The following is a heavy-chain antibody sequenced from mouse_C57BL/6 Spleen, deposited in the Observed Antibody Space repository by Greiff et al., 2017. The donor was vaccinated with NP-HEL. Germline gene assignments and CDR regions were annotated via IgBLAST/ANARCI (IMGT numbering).Heavy chain of an antibody. Sequence: QVQLQQSGAELARPGASVKLSCKASGYTFTSYGISWVKQRTGQGLEWIGEIYPRSGNTYYNEKFKGKATLTADKSSSTAYMELRSLTSEDSAVYFCARRMYYGSRGYYFDYWGQGTTLTVSS. J-gene: IGHJ2*01. CDR2: IYPRSGNT. CDR1: GYTFTSYG. CDR3: ARRMYYGSRGYYFDY. V-gene: IGHV1-81*01. D-gene: IGHD1-1*01.